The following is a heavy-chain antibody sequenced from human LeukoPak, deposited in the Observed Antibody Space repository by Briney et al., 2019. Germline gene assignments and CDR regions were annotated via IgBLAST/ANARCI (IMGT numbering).Heavy chain of an antibody. CDR2: IGTAGDP. D-gene: IGHD2-21*02. CDR1: GFTFSSYD. J-gene: IGHJ4*02. Sequence: PGGSLRLSCAASGFTFSSYDMHWVRQATGKGLEWVSAIGTAGDPYYPGSVKGRFTISRENAKNSLYLQMNSLRAEDTAVYYCARDASGGDLPFDYWGQGTLVTVSS. V-gene: IGHV3-13*05. CDR3: ARDASGGDLPFDY.